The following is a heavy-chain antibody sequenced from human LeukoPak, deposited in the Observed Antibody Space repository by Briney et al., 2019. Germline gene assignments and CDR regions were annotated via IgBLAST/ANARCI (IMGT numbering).Heavy chain of an antibody. J-gene: IGHJ4*02. CDR2: IYYSGST. D-gene: IGHD4-23*01. Sequence: NPSETLSLTCTVSGGSISSSSYYWGWIRQPPGKGLEWIGSIYYSGSTYYNPSLKSRVTISVDTSKNQFSLKLSSVTAADTAVYYCARDEPYYGGNSVSSFDYWGQGTLVTVSS. CDR3: ARDEPYYGGNSVSSFDY. V-gene: IGHV4-39*07. CDR1: GGSISSSSYY.